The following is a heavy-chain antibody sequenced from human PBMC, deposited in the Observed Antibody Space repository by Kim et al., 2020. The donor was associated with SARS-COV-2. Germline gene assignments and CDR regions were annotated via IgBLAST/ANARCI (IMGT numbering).Heavy chain of an antibody. CDR1: GFTFSSYA. V-gene: IGHV3-23*01. J-gene: IGHJ4*02. CDR3: AKVKGQDDYGDYVFGPEFDY. Sequence: GGSLRLSCAASGFTFSSYAMSWVRQAPGKGLEWVSAISGSGGSTYYADSVKGRFTISRDNSKNTLYLQMNSLRAEDTAVYYCAKVKGQDDYGDYVFGPEFDYWGQGTLVTVSS. D-gene: IGHD4-17*01. CDR2: ISGSGGST.